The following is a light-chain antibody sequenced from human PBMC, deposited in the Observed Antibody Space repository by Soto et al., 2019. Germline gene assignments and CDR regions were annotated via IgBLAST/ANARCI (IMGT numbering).Light chain of an antibody. CDR2: EGS. V-gene: IGLV2-23*01. Sequence: QSALTQPASVSGSPGQSITLSCTGTSSDGGSYNLVSWYQQHPGKAPKLMIYEGSKRPSGVSNRFSGSKSGNTASLPISGLQAEDEAAYYCCSYAGSSTLYVFGTGTKLTVL. J-gene: IGLJ1*01. CDR1: SSDGGSYNL. CDR3: CSYAGSSTLYV.